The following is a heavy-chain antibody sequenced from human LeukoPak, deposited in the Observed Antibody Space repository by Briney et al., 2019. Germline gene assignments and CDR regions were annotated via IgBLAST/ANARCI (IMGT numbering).Heavy chain of an antibody. V-gene: IGHV3-30*04. Sequence: GRSLRLSCAASGFTFSSYAMHWVRQAPGKGLEWVAVISYDGSNKYYADSVKGRFTISRDNSKNKLYLQMNSLRAEDTAVYYCARDGGYCSGGSCPDDAFDIWGQGTMVTASS. CDR3: ARDGGYCSGGSCPDDAFDI. CDR1: GFTFSSYA. J-gene: IGHJ3*02. CDR2: ISYDGSNK. D-gene: IGHD2-15*01.